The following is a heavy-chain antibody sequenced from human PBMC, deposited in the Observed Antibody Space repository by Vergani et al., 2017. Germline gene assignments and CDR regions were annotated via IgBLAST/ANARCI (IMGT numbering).Heavy chain of an antibody. J-gene: IGHJ6*02. Sequence: EVQLVQSGAEVKKPGATVKISCKVSGYTFTDYSMHWVQQAPGKGVEWMGLVDPEDGETIYAQKFQGRVTMTEDTSTDTAYMELSSLRSEDTAVYYCATPRLRFSYYYYYGMDVWGQGTTVTVSS. D-gene: IGHD5-12*01. V-gene: IGHV1-69-2*01. CDR2: VDPEDGET. CDR1: GYTFTDYS. CDR3: ATPRLRFSYYYYYGMDV.